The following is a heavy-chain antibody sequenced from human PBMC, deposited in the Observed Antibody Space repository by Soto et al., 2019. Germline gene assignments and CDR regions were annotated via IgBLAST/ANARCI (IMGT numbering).Heavy chain of an antibody. CDR1: GGSISSGGYY. Sequence: SETLSLTCTVSGGSISSGGYYWSWIRQHPGKGLEWIGYIYYSGSTYYNPSLKSRVTISVDTSKNQFSLKLSSVTAADTAVYYCARDEGSSSYGGPSGYFAYWGQGTLVTVSS. J-gene: IGHJ4*02. D-gene: IGHD6-13*01. CDR2: IYYSGST. V-gene: IGHV4-31*03. CDR3: ARDEGSSSYGGPSGYFAY.